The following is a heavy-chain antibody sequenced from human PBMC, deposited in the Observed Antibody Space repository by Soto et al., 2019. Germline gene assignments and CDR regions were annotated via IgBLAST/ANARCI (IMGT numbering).Heavy chain of an antibody. CDR1: GGSIRSHY. CDR2: VYHTGTT. V-gene: IGHV4-59*11. J-gene: IGHJ5*02. CDR3: ARGMLEWFSSSQNWFDP. Sequence: PSETLSLTCTVSGGSIRSHYWSWMRQPPGKSLEFLACVYHTGTTNYSPSLKDRVNMMVDKSNNLFALRLRSATPADTAIYDCARGMLEWFSSSQNWFDPWGQGTLVTVSS. D-gene: IGHD3-3*01.